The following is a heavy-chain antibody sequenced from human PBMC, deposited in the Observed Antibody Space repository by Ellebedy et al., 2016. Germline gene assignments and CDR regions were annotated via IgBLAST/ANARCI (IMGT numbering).Heavy chain of an antibody. D-gene: IGHD3-22*01. J-gene: IGHJ2*01. CDR2: IKQDGSEK. CDR1: GFTFSSYW. V-gene: IGHV3-7*03. Sequence: GGSLRLXXAASGFTFSSYWMSWVRQAPGKGLEWVANIKQDGSEKYYVDSVKGRFTISRDNAKNSLYLQMNSLRAEDTAVYYCARGVWERITMIVVVITTVYFDLWGHGTLVTVSS. CDR3: ARGVWERITMIVVVITTVYFDL.